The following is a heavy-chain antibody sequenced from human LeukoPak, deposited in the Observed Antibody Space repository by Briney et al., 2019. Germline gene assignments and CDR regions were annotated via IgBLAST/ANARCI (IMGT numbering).Heavy chain of an antibody. V-gene: IGHV3-43D*03. CDR1: GFTFDDYA. CDR3: AKERGYSGYGPFDY. CDR2: ISWDGGST. J-gene: IGHJ4*02. Sequence: GGSLRLSCAASGFTFDDYAMHWVRQAPGKGLEWVSLISWDGGSTYYADSVKGRFTISIDNSKNSLYLQMNSLRAEDTALYYCAKERGYSGYGPFDYWGQGTLVTVSS. D-gene: IGHD5-12*01.